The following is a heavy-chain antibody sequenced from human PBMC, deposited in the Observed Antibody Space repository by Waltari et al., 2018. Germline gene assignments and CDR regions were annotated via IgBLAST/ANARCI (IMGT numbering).Heavy chain of an antibody. J-gene: IGHJ6*02. Sequence: EAQLVESGGGLIRPGRSLRLPRAASGFHFDTYAMHWVREVPGKGLEWVASISWNSQSIGYADSVKGRFTISRDNAKKSLYLQMNSVRVEDTALYYCTNLDDFLDVWGQGTTVTVSS. CDR1: GFHFDTYA. V-gene: IGHV3-9*01. CDR2: ISWNSQSI. D-gene: IGHD1-1*01. CDR3: TNLDDFLDV.